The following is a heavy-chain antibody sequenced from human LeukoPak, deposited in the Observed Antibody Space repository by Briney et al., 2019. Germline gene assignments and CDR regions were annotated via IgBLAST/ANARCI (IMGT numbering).Heavy chain of an antibody. CDR1: GYSISTGYF. D-gene: IGHD2-15*01. Sequence: PSETQSLTCAVSGYSISTGYFWGWIRQSPGQGLEWIGSIFHTGSTSYNPSFKRRATLSVDTSKNEFSLKLTSVNATDTAIYYCASPRGTYIAYWGQGILVTVSS. J-gene: IGHJ4*02. CDR3: ASPRGTYIAY. V-gene: IGHV4-38-2*01. CDR2: IFHTGST.